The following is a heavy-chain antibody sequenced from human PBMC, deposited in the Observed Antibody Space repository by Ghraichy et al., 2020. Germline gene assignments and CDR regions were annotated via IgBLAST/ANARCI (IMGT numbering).Heavy chain of an antibody. V-gene: IGHV4-59*11. D-gene: IGHD1-26*01. CDR2: LKYSGSA. Sequence: SETLSLTCIVSGVSISTHYWSWIRQIPGKGLEWMGNLKYSGSAYYNPSLKSRVTLSVDTSKNQFSLKLTSVTAADTAVYYCSRDIEEVGATFYFDYWGQGTLVTVSS. CDR1: GVSISTHY. CDR3: SRDIEEVGATFYFDY. J-gene: IGHJ4*02.